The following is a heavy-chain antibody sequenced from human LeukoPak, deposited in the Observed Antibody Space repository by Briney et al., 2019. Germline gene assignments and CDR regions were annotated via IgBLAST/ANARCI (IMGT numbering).Heavy chain of an antibody. CDR1: GYTFIGYG. D-gene: IGHD3-10*01. CDR2: ISAYKGHT. V-gene: IGHV1-18*01. J-gene: IGHJ4*02. CDR3: ARDLDGSGSYYTDY. Sequence: ASVKVSXKASGYTFIGYGISWVRQAPGQGLEWMGWISAYKGHTNYAQKFQGRVTMTTDTSTSTAYMELRSLRSDDTAVYYCARDLDGSGSYYTDYWGQGTLATVSS.